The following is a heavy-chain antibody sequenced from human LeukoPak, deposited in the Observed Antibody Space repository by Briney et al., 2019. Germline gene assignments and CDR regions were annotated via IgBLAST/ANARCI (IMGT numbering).Heavy chain of an antibody. CDR3: AKDLSSYYYGSGSYYPGYYYGMDV. CDR1: GFTFSSYG. V-gene: IGHV3-30*18. D-gene: IGHD3-10*01. Sequence: GGSLRLSCAASGFTFSSYGMHWVRQAPGKGLEWVAVISYDGSNKYYADSVRGRFTISRDNSKNMLYLQMNSLRAEDTAVYYCAKDLSSYYYGSGSYYPGYYYGMDVWGQGTTVTVSS. CDR2: ISYDGSNK. J-gene: IGHJ6*02.